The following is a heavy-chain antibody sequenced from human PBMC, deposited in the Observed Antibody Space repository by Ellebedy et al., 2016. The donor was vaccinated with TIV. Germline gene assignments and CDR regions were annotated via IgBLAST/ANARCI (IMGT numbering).Heavy chain of an antibody. CDR1: GGSISSYPYY. V-gene: IGHV4-39*01. CDR3: ARNVLIFTFDKWYSDL. J-gene: IGHJ2*01. CDR2: VYYSGNT. Sequence: SETLSLTCTVSGGSISSYPYYWGWIRQPPGKGLEWIGTVYYSGNTYYNPSLKSRVSISVDTSMNRFSLELNFVTAADTAVYFCARNVLIFTFDKWYSDLWGRGTLVTVSS. D-gene: IGHD3/OR15-3a*01.